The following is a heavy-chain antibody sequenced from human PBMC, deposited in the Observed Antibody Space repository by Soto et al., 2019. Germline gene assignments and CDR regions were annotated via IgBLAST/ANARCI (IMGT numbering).Heavy chain of an antibody. CDR1: GYTFTSYG. CDR3: ARERGDDILTGYYTSYYYYGMDV. Sequence: ASVKVSCKASGYTFTSYGISWVRQAPGQGLEWMGWISAYNGNTNYAQKLQGRVTMTTDTSTSTAYMELRSLRSDDTAVYYCARERGDDILTGYYTSYYYYGMDVWGQGTTVTVSS. V-gene: IGHV1-18*04. J-gene: IGHJ6*02. D-gene: IGHD3-9*01. CDR2: ISAYNGNT.